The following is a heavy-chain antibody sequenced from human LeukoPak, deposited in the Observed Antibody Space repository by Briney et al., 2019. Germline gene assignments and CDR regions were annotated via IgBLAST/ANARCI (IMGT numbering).Heavy chain of an antibody. D-gene: IGHD6-19*01. Sequence: GGSLRLSCAASGFTFSSYAMSWVRQTPEKGLEWVSAISGSGSSTYYADSVKGRSTISRDNSKNTLYVQMNSLRAEDTAVYYCAKRDSSGWYRRSYNWFDPWGQGTLVTVSS. J-gene: IGHJ5*02. CDR1: GFTFSSYA. CDR2: ISGSGSST. CDR3: AKRDSSGWYRRSYNWFDP. V-gene: IGHV3-23*01.